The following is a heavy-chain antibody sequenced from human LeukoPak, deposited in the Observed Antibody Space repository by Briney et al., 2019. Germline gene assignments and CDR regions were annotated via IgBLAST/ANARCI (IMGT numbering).Heavy chain of an antibody. J-gene: IGHJ6*03. D-gene: IGHD2-21*02. V-gene: IGHV4-4*07. CDR1: GVSITSYY. CDR2: IHASGST. Sequence: SETLSLTCTVYGVSITSYYWTWIRQPAGKGLEWIGRIHASGSTTYNPSLKSRVTISVDTSKNQFSLQLNSVTPEDTAVYYCARGEDCGGDCQYYYYYYMGVWGKGTTVTVSS. CDR3: ARGEDCGGDCQYYYYYYMGV.